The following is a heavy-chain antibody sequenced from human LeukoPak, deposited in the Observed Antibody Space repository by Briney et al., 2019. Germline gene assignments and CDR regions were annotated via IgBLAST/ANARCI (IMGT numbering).Heavy chain of an antibody. CDR2: ISSSSSYI. J-gene: IGHJ5*02. D-gene: IGHD6-6*01. CDR1: GFTFSSYS. Sequence: GGSLRLSCAASGFTFSSYSMNWVRQAPGKGLEWVSSISSSSSYIYYADSVKGRFTISRDNAKNSLYLQMNRLRAEDTAVYYCARKGKGIAARRGYNWFDPWGQGTLVTVSS. CDR3: ARKGKGIAARRGYNWFDP. V-gene: IGHV3-21*01.